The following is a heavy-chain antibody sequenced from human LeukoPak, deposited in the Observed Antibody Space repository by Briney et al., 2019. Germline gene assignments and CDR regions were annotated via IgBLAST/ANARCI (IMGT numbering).Heavy chain of an antibody. D-gene: IGHD4-17*01. V-gene: IGHV4-39*07. CDR1: TGSISNSSYY. CDR3: AREVNYGDYGDNAFDI. CDR2: IYYSGDT. Sequence: PSETLSLTCTVSTGSISNSSYYWVWFRQPPGKGLEWIGSIYYSGDTYSTPSLKSRVAISLDTSNNQFSLSLSSVTAADTAVYYCAREVNYGDYGDNAFDIWGQGTMVTVSS. J-gene: IGHJ3*02.